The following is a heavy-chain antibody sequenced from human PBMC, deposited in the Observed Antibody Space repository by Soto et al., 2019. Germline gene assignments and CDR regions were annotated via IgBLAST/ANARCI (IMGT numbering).Heavy chain of an antibody. J-gene: IGHJ6*02. Sequence: QAQLVESGGGVVQPGRSLRLSCAASGFTFSSSAMHWVRQAPGKGLDWVAVISYDGNTKYYEDSVRGRFSISRDNSNDTLYLQMNSLRPENTGLYFCARDNLCRGGWPADMGVWGQGTTVTVSS. CDR1: GFTFSSSA. CDR3: ARDNLCRGGWPADMGV. CDR2: ISYDGNTK. V-gene: IGHV3-30-3*01. D-gene: IGHD6-19*01.